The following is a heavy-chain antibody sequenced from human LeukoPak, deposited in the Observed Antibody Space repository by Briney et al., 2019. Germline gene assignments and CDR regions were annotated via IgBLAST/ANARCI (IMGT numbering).Heavy chain of an antibody. D-gene: IGHD6-13*01. CDR3: AKVTLRGYPESAFDI. J-gene: IGHJ3*02. CDR1: GFTFSTYW. Sequence: GGSLRLSCAASGFTFSTYWMSWVRQAPGKGLEWVSAISGSGGSTYYADSVKGRFTISRDNSKNTLYLQMNSLRAEDTAVYYCAKVTLRGYPESAFDIWGQGTMVTVSS. V-gene: IGHV3-23*01. CDR2: ISGSGGST.